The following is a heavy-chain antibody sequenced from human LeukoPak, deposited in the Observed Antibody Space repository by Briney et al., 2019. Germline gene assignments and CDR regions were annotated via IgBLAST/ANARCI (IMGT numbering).Heavy chain of an antibody. CDR1: GFTFSSYW. V-gene: IGHV3-74*01. Sequence: GGSLSLSCAASGFTFSSYWMHWVRQAPGKGLVWVSRINSDGSSTSYADSVKGRFTISRDNAKNTLYLQMNSLRAEDTAVYYCARDDLYYDSSGYYGYWGQGTLVTVSS. CDR3: ARDDLYYDSSGYYGY. D-gene: IGHD3-22*01. CDR2: INSDGSST. J-gene: IGHJ4*02.